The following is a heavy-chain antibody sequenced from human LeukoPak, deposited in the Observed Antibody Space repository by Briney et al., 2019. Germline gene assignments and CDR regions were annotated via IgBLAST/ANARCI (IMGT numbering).Heavy chain of an antibody. Sequence: GGSLRLSCAASGFTFSSYWMNWVRQAPGKGLERVANIKQDGSEKHYVDSVKGRFTISRDNAKNSLYLQMNSLRAEDTAVYYCARDFEMATIYYFDYWGQGTLVTVSS. D-gene: IGHD5-24*01. CDR3: ARDFEMATIYYFDY. CDR2: IKQDGSEK. V-gene: IGHV3-7*01. J-gene: IGHJ4*02. CDR1: GFTFSSYW.